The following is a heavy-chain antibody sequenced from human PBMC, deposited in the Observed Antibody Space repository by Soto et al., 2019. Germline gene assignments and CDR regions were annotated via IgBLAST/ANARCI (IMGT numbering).Heavy chain of an antibody. CDR3: AKDTQ. Sequence: GGSLRLCCAASGFTFDDYAMHWVRQAPGKGLEWVSGISWNSGSIGYADSVKGRFTISRDNAKNSLYLQMNSLRAEDTALYYCAKDTQWGQGTLVTVSS. V-gene: IGHV3-9*01. J-gene: IGHJ4*02. CDR1: GFTFDDYA. CDR2: ISWNSGSI.